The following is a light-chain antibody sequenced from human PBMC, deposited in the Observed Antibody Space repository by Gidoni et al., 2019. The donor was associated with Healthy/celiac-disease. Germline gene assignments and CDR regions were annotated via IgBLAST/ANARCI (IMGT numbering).Light chain of an antibody. Sequence: QSALTQPASVSGSPGQSITISCTGTSSDVGGYNYVSWYQQQPGKAPKLMIYDVSNRPSGVSNRFSGSKSGNTASLTISGLQAEDEADYYCSSYTSGYVFGTGTKVTVL. CDR1: SSDVGGYNY. CDR2: DVS. CDR3: SSYTSGYV. J-gene: IGLJ1*01. V-gene: IGLV2-14*03.